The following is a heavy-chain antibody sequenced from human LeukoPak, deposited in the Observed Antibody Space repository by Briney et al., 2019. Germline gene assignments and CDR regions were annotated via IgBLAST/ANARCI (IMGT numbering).Heavy chain of an antibody. V-gene: IGHV3-33*01. J-gene: IGHJ4*02. Sequence: GRSLRLSCAASGFTFSNYGMHWVRQAPGKGLEWVAVIYDDGTKEYFADSVKGRFTISRDNSRNTVLLQMNSLRAEDTAMFYCARDFKSGYVNCWGQGTLVTVSS. CDR1: GFTFSNYG. CDR2: IYDDGTKE. D-gene: IGHD3-3*01. CDR3: ARDFKSGYVNC.